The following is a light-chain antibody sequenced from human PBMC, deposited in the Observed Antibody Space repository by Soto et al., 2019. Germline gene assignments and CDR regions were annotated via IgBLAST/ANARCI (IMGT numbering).Light chain of an antibody. CDR3: QQYGSSYT. CDR2: GAS. Sequence: EMVLTQSPGTLSLSPGERAILACRASQSVSSSYLAWYQQKPGQAPRLLIYGASSRATVTPDRFSGSGSGTDFTLTTSRLEPEDLAVYYCQQYGSSYTFGQGTKLEIK. V-gene: IGKV3-20*01. J-gene: IGKJ2*01. CDR1: QSVSSSY.